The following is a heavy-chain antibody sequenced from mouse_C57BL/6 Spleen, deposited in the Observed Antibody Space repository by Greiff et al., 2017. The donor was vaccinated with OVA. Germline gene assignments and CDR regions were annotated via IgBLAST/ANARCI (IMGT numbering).Heavy chain of an antibody. Sequence: VQLQQSGAELVKPGASVTLSCTASGYTFTEYTINWVQQRSGQGLEWIGWFYPGSGSITYNEKFTGKAILTADKSSSTAYMELRILTSEDSAVYYCTRPLFITTVVADYWGQGTTLTVSS. D-gene: IGHD1-1*01. CDR3: TRPLFITTVVADY. V-gene: IGHV1-62-2*01. CDR2: FYPGSGSI. CDR1: GYTFTEYT. J-gene: IGHJ2*01.